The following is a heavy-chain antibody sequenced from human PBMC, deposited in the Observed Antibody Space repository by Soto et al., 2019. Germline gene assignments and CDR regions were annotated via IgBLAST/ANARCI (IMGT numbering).Heavy chain of an antibody. CDR3: ARRGPGADYDILTGYGSIGAFDI. CDR2: INPSGGST. D-gene: IGHD3-9*01. J-gene: IGHJ3*02. Sequence: ASVKVSCKASGYTFTSYYMQWVRQAPGQGLEWMGIINPSGGSTSYAQKFQGRVTMTRDTSTSTVYMELSSLRSEDTAVYYCARRGPGADYDILTGYGSIGAFDIWGQGTMVTVSS. V-gene: IGHV1-46*01. CDR1: GYTFTSYY.